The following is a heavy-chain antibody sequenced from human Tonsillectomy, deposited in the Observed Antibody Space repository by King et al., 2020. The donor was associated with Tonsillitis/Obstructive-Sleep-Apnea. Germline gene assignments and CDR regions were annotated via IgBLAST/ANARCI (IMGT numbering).Heavy chain of an antibody. CDR3: ARDSSSGWYYFDY. CDR2: IYSGGST. D-gene: IGHD6-19*01. J-gene: IGHJ4*01. Sequence: VQLVESGGGLIQPGGSLRLSCAASGFTVSSNYMSWVRQAPGRGLEWVSVIYSGGSTYYAESVKGRFPISRDNSKNTRYLQMNNLRAEDTAVYYCARDSSSGWYYFDYWGQNPGHRLL. CDR1: GFTVSSNY. V-gene: IGHV3-53*01.